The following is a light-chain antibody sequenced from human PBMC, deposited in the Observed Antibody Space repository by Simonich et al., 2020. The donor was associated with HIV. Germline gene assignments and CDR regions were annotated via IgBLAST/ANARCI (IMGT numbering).Light chain of an antibody. CDR1: KSVSNN. CDR2: GAS. J-gene: IGKJ2*01. Sequence: EVVMTQSPATLSVSPGERATLSCRASKSVSNNLAWYQKKPGQAPRLLIYGASTRATGIPARFSGSGSGTEFTLTISSMQSEDFAVYYCQQYDKWPLFFGQGTKLELK. CDR3: QQYDKWPLF. V-gene: IGKV3-15*01.